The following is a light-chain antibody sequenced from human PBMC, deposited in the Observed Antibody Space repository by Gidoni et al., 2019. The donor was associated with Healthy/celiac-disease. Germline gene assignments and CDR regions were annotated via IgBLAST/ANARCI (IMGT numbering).Light chain of an antibody. CDR3: MQALQTPYT. Sequence: DIVMTQSPLSLPVTPGEPASISCRSSQSLLHSNGYNYLDWYLQKPGQSPQLLIYLGSNRASGVPDRFSGSGSGTDFTQKISRVEAEDVGVYCCMQALQTPYTFGQGTKLEIK. J-gene: IGKJ2*01. CDR1: QSLLHSNGYNY. CDR2: LGS. V-gene: IGKV2-28*01.